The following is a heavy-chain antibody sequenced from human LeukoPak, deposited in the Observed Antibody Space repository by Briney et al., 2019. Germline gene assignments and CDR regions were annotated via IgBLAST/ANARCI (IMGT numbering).Heavy chain of an antibody. Sequence: GGSLRLSCAASGFTFGSYDMHWVRQATGKGLEWVSAIGTAGDTYYPGSVKGRFTISRENAKNSLYLQMNSLRAGDTAVYYCARNSGSHLALDYWGQGTLVTVSS. CDR3: ARNSGSHLALDY. J-gene: IGHJ4*02. D-gene: IGHD1-26*01. CDR1: GFTFGSYD. CDR2: IGTAGDT. V-gene: IGHV3-13*01.